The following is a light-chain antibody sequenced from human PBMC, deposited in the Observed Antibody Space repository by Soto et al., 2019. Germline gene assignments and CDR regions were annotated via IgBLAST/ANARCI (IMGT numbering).Light chain of an antibody. CDR1: SSNIGSNF. CDR3: ETWDSSLSAGV. CDR2: DNN. Sequence: QAVVTQPPSVSAAPGQKVTISCSGSSSNIGSNFVSWYKQLPGTAPKLLIYDNNERPSGIPDRFSGSKSGTSATLGISGLQTGDEADYYCETWDSSLSAGVFGGGTKLTVL. V-gene: IGLV1-51*01. J-gene: IGLJ3*02.